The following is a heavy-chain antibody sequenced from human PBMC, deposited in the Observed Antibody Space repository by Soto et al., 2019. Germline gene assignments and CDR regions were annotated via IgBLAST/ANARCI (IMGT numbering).Heavy chain of an antibody. D-gene: IGHD3-10*01. J-gene: IGHJ6*03. CDR1: GGSFSGYY. CDR2: INHSGST. Sequence: SETLSLTCAVYGGSFSGYYWSWIRQPPGKGLEWIGEINHSGSTNYSPSLKSRVTISVDTSKNQFSLKLSSVTAADTAVYYCARGLIWFGESGYYYYMDVWGKGTTVTVSS. CDR3: ARGLIWFGESGYYYYMDV. V-gene: IGHV4-34*01.